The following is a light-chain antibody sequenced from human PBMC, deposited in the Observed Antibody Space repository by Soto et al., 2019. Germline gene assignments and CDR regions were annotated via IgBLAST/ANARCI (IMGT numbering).Light chain of an antibody. CDR2: WAS. Sequence: DIVMTQSPDSLAVSLGERATINCKSSQIVLYDSNNKNYLAWYQQKPGQPPKLLIYWASTRESGVPDRFSGTGSGTDFTLTISSLQAEDVAVYYCQQYYSIPKTFGQGTKGDIK. V-gene: IGKV4-1*01. J-gene: IGKJ1*01. CDR1: QIVLYDSNNKNY. CDR3: QQYYSIPKT.